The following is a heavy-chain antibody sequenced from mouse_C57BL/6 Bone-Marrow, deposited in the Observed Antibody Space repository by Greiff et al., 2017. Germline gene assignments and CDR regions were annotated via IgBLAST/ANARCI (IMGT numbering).Heavy chain of an antibody. CDR2: IDPEDGDT. J-gene: IGHJ4*01. CDR3: ARGYYDYDDYAMDY. CDR1: GFNITDYY. V-gene: IGHV14-2*01. D-gene: IGHD2-4*01. Sequence: VHVQQSGAELVKPGASVKLSCTASGFNITDYYMHWVKQRTEQGLEWIGRIDPEDGDTKYASKFQGKATITADTSSNTAYLQLSSLTSEDAAVYYYARGYYDYDDYAMDYWGQGTSVTVSS.